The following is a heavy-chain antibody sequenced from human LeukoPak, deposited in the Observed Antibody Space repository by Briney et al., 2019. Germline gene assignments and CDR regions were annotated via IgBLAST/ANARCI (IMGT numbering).Heavy chain of an antibody. CDR2: ISYDGSNK. J-gene: IGHJ4*02. CDR1: GFTFSSYS. Sequence: GGSLRLSCAASGFTFSSYSMNWVRQAPGKGLEWVAVISYDGSNKYYADSVKGRFTISRDNSKNTLYLQMNSLRAEDMAVYYCARQWLVNGWGQGTLVTVSS. V-gene: IGHV3-30*03. CDR3: ARQWLVNG. D-gene: IGHD6-19*01.